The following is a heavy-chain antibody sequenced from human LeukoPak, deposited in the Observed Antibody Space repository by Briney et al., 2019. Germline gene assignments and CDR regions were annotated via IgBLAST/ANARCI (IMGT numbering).Heavy chain of an antibody. J-gene: IGHJ1*01. V-gene: IGHV3-23*01. Sequence: GGSLRLSCAASGFTFCSYAMSWVRQAPGKGLEWVSAISGSGGSTYYADSVKGRFTISRDNSKNTLYLQMNSLRAEDTTVYYCAKDSGMVITEYFQHWGQGTLVTVSS. CDR2: ISGSGGST. CDR3: AKDSGMVITEYFQH. CDR1: GFTFCSYA. D-gene: IGHD3-3*01.